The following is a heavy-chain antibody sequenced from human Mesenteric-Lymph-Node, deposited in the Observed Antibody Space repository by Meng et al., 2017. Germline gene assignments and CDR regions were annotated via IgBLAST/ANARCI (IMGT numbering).Heavy chain of an antibody. CDR2: MYHSGTT. J-gene: IGHJ4*02. V-gene: IGHV4-4*02. Sequence: QGQLQGSAPGLVKPSGTLSLTCAVSGGSISMSKWWSWVRQSPGKGLEWIGEMYHSGTTNYNPSLKSRVTISMGKSNNQLSLKLNSVTAADTAVYYCATQESRDGHNPYWGQGTLVTVSS. CDR1: GGSISMSKW. D-gene: IGHD5-24*01. CDR3: ATQESRDGHNPY.